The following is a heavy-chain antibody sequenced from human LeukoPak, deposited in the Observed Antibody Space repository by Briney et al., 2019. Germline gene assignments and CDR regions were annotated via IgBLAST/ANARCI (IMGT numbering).Heavy chain of an antibody. J-gene: IGHJ4*02. V-gene: IGHV3-74*01. CDR2: INSDGSST. D-gene: IGHD6-19*01. CDR1: GFPFTTYW. CDR3: ARSSGWYDY. Sequence: PGGSRRLSCAASGFPFTTYWMHWVRQAPGKGLVWVSGINSDGSSTTYADSVKGRFTISRDNAKNTLYLQMNSLRAEDTAVYYCARSSGWYDYWGQGTLVTVSS.